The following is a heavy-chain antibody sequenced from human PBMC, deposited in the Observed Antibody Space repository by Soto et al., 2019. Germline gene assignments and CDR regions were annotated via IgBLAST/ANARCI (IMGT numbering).Heavy chain of an antibody. Sequence: EVQLVESGGGLVQPGGSLRLSCAASGFTFSSYDMNWVRQAPGKGLEWVSYISSGSSRIFYADSVKGRVTISRDNAKNSLYLQMNSLRDEDTGVYYCARVIYGGWSTIKDYYYYAMDVWGQGTTVTVSS. CDR1: GFTFSSYD. V-gene: IGHV3-48*02. J-gene: IGHJ6*02. CDR3: ARVIYGGWSTIKDYYYYAMDV. D-gene: IGHD5-12*01. CDR2: ISSGSSRI.